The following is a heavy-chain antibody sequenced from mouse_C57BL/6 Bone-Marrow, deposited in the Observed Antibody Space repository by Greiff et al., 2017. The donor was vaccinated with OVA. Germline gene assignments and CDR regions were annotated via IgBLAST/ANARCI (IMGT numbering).Heavy chain of an antibody. D-gene: IGHD1-1*01. J-gene: IGHJ4*01. V-gene: IGHV1-19*01. CDR2: INPYNGGT. CDR3: ARVGTTVVPSYYAMDY. Sequence: EVQLQQSGPVLVKPGASVKMSCKASGYTFTDYYMNWVKQSHGKSLEWIGVINPYNGGTSYNQKFKGKATLTVDKSSSTAYMELNSLTSEDSAVYYCARVGTTVVPSYYAMDYWGQGTSVTVSS. CDR1: GYTFTDYY.